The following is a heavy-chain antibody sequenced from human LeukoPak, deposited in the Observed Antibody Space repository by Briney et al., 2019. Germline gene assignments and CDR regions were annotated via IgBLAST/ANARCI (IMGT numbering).Heavy chain of an antibody. J-gene: IGHJ5*02. CDR1: GGSFSGYY. CDR3: ARDGSVRGSSWYKDNWFDP. V-gene: IGHV4-34*01. D-gene: IGHD6-13*01. Sequence: SETLSLTCAVYGGSFSGYYWSWIRQPPGKGLEWIGEINHSGGTKYNPSLKSRVTISVDTSKNQFSLKLSSVTAADTAMYYCARDGSVRGSSWYKDNWFDPWGQGTLVTVSS. CDR2: INHSGGT.